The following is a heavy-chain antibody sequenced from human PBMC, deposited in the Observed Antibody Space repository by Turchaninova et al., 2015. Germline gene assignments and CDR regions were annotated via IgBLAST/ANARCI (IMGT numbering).Heavy chain of an antibody. V-gene: IGHV3-30*18. CDR3: AKDSSSCLDY. Sequence: VQLVESGGCVVLPGGSLRLPCAAFGFTFSSYGMHWVRQSPGKGLEWVAVISYDVSNKYYAYSVKGRFTISRDNSKNTLYLQMNSLRAEDTAVYYCAKDSSSCLDYWGQGTLVTVSS. D-gene: IGHD6-13*01. J-gene: IGHJ4*02. CDR1: GFTFSSYG. CDR2: ISYDVSNK.